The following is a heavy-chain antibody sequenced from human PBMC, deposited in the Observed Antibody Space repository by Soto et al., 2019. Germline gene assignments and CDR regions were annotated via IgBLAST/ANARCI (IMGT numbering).Heavy chain of an antibody. Sequence: GESLKISCKGSGYSFTSYWIGWVRQMPGKGLEWMGRIDPSDSYTNYSPSFQGHVTISADKSISTAYLQWSSLKASDTAMYYCARPYYYGSGSYPLDYYYGMDVWGQGTTVTVSS. J-gene: IGHJ6*02. CDR3: ARPYYYGSGSYPLDYYYGMDV. V-gene: IGHV5-10-1*01. CDR2: IDPSDSYT. CDR1: GYSFTSYW. D-gene: IGHD3-10*01.